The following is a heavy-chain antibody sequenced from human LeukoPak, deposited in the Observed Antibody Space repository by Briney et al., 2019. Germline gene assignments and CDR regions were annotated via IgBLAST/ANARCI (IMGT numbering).Heavy chain of an antibody. CDR1: GFTFSSYS. CDR2: ISGVSSTI. V-gene: IGHV3-48*02. Sequence: GGSLRLSCAASGFTFSSYSMNWVSQAQGKGLEWDSYISGVSSTIYYADSVKGRFTISRDNAKNSLYLQMNSLRDEDTAVYFCARDARGSNIPFDYWGQGTLVTVSS. CDR3: ARDARGSNIPFDY. J-gene: IGHJ4*02. D-gene: IGHD1-26*01.